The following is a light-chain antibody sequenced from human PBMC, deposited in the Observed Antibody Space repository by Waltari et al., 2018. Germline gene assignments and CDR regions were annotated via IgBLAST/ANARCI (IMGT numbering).Light chain of an antibody. CDR3: QQYYTNPRT. Sequence: DIVMTQSPDSLTVSLGERATINCKSNQSVLYNSNNKNYVAWYQQKPGQPPKLLIYWASTRQSGVPDRFSGSGSGTDFTLTISSLQAEDVAVYHCQQYYTNPRTFGQGTKVVIK. CDR1: QSVLYNSNNKNY. CDR2: WAS. V-gene: IGKV4-1*01. J-gene: IGKJ1*01.